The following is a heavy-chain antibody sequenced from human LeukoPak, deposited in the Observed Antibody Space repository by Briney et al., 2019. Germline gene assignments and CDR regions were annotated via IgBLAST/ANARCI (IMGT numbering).Heavy chain of an antibody. Sequence: ASVKVSCKASGYTFTGYYMHWVRQAPGQGLEWMGWINPNSGGTNYAQKFQGRVTMTRDTSISTGYMELSRLRSDDTAVYYCARVPEGYCSSTSCYTSDYWGQGTLVTVSS. CDR1: GYTFTGYY. D-gene: IGHD2-2*02. J-gene: IGHJ4*02. V-gene: IGHV1-2*02. CDR2: INPNSGGT. CDR3: ARVPEGYCSSTSCYTSDY.